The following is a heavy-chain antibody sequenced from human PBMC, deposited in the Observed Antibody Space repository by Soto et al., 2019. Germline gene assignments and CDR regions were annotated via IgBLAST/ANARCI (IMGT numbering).Heavy chain of an antibody. J-gene: IGHJ4*02. D-gene: IGHD2-15*01. CDR1: GGSIYMRGYY. CDR3: GKVLVGATGHTDSDS. CDR2: IDYNGVT. Sequence: SDSLSLACTVSGGSIYMRGYYGGWIRQPPGRGLEWIGNIDYNGVTYSNPSLKSRVTISRDTSKNQFSLKLTSVTAADTALYYCGKVLVGATGHTDSDSWGPGTLVTVSS. V-gene: IGHV4-39*01.